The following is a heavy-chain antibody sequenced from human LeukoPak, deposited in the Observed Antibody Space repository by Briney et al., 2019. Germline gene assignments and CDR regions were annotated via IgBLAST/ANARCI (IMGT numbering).Heavy chain of an antibody. Sequence: GSLRLSRAGSGFTFSSYAMSWVRQAPGKGLEWVSAISGSGGSTYYADSVKGRFTISRDNSKNTLYLQMNSLRAEDTAVYYCAKEGYSYGFKYMDVWGKGTTVTVSS. CDR2: ISGSGGST. V-gene: IGHV3-23*01. D-gene: IGHD5-18*01. CDR3: AKEGYSYGFKYMDV. J-gene: IGHJ6*03. CDR1: GFTFSSYA.